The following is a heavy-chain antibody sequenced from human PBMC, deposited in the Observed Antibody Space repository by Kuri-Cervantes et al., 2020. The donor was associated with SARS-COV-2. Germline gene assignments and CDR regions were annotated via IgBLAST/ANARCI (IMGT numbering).Heavy chain of an antibody. CDR2: IKQDGSEK. V-gene: IGHV3-7*01. CDR3: ARDPTPPHYYDSSGPPPYFDY. J-gene: IGHJ4*02. CDR1: GFTFSSYW. D-gene: IGHD3-22*01. Sequence: GGSLRLSCAASGFTFSSYWMSWVRQAPGKGLEWVANIKQDGSEKYYVDSVKGRFTISRDNAKNSLYLQMNSLRAEDTAVYYCARDPTPPHYYDSSGPPPYFDYWGQGTLVTVSS.